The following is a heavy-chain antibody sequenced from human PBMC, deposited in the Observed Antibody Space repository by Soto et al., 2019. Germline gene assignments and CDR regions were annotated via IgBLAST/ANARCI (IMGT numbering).Heavy chain of an antibody. J-gene: IGHJ6*02. V-gene: IGHV3-15*01. CDR3: TTDSSSWAYYYYYGIDV. CDR1: GFTFSNAW. CDR2: IKSKTDDGTT. Sequence: PGGPLRLSCTVSGFTFSNAWMTWVRQAPGNGLEWVGRIKSKTDDGTTDYAAPVKGRFTISRDDSRNTLYLQMNSLKTEDTDVYYCTTDSSSWAYYYYYGIDVWGQGTTVTVSS. D-gene: IGHD2-2*01.